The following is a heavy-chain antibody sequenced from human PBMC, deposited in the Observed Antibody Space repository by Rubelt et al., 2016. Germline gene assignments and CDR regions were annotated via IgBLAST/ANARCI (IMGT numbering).Heavy chain of an antibody. J-gene: IGHJ4*02. CDR3: ARAISFRRSSVRYFEY. CDR1: GGSISNYY. V-gene: IGHV4-59*08. Sequence: QVQLQESGPGLVKPSETLSLTCTVSGGSISNYYWSWIRQPPGKGLEWIGYIYYSGSTIYNPSLKSRLTISVDTSKNQFSLKLSSVTAADTAVYYCARAISFRRSSVRYFEYWGQGTLVTVSS. D-gene: IGHD6-6*01. CDR2: IYYSGST.